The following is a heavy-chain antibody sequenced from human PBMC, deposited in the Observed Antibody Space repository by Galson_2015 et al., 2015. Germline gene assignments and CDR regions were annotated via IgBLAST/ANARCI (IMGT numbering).Heavy chain of an antibody. Sequence: SVTVSCKASGYTFTDYYIHWVRQAPGQGLEWMGWVIPNSGGTNYAQKFQGWVTMTREVSISTAYMELNRLSSDDTAVYYCARGHVSWSLDYWGQGTLVIVSS. J-gene: IGHJ4*02. V-gene: IGHV1-2*04. CDR2: VIPNSGGT. D-gene: IGHD6-13*01. CDR1: GYTFTDYY. CDR3: ARGHVSWSLDY.